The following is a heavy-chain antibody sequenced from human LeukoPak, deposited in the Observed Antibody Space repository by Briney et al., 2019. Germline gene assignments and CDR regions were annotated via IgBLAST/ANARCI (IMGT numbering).Heavy chain of an antibody. D-gene: IGHD6-13*01. CDR2: INSDGSST. CDR1: GFTFSSYW. Sequence: GGSLRLSCAASGFTFSSYWMHWVRQAPGKGLVWVSRINSDGSSTSYADSVKGRFTISRDNAKNTLYLQMNSLRAEDTAAYYCAREFSAAAGFFDYWGQGTLVTVSS. V-gene: IGHV3-74*01. J-gene: IGHJ4*02. CDR3: AREFSAAAGFFDY.